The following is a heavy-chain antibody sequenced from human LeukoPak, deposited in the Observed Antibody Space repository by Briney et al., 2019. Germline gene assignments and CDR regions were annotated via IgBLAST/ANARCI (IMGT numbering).Heavy chain of an antibody. CDR1: GFTFSNYD. Sequence: PGGSLRLSCAASGFTFSNYDMSWVRQAPGKGPEWVSGISRSGGSTYYADSVRGRFTISRDNSKHTLYLQMNSLRVEDTAVYYCAKDPLEMSYFDYWGQGTLVTVSS. CDR2: ISRSGGST. J-gene: IGHJ4*02. V-gene: IGHV3-23*01. CDR3: AKDPLEMSYFDY. D-gene: IGHD5-24*01.